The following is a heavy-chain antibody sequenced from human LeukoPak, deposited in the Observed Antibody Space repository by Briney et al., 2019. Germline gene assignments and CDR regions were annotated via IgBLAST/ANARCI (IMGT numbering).Heavy chain of an antibody. CDR2: ISGSGGST. Sequence: GGSLRLSCAAPGFTFSSYAMSWVRQAPGKGLEWVSAISGSGGSTYYADSVKGRFTISRDNSKNTLYLQMNSLRAEDTAVYYCAKDPGGYYDSSGYYYDYWGQGTLVTVSS. CDR3: AKDPGGYYDSSGYYYDY. J-gene: IGHJ4*02. V-gene: IGHV3-23*01. D-gene: IGHD3-22*01. CDR1: GFTFSSYA.